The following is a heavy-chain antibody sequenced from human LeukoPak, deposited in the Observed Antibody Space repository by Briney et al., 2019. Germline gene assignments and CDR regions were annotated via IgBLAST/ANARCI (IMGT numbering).Heavy chain of an antibody. CDR1: GGSISSYY. D-gene: IGHD5-12*01. CDR3: ARDRLHLPHYYYGMDV. J-gene: IGHJ6*02. Sequence: SETLSLTRAVSGGSISSYYWSWIRQPPGKGLEWIGYIYYSGSTNYNPSLMSRVTISVDTSKNQFSLKLSSVTAADTAVYYCARDRLHLPHYYYGMDVWGQGNTVTVSS. V-gene: IGHV4-59*01. CDR2: IYYSGST.